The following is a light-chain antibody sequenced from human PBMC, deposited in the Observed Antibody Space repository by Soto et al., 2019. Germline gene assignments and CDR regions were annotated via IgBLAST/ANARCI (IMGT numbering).Light chain of an antibody. CDR2: LEGSGSY. J-gene: IGLJ3*02. CDR1: SGHSSYI. Sequence: QAVVTQSSSASASLGSSVKLTCTLSSGHSSYIIAWHQQQPGKAPRYLMKLEGSGSYNKGSGVPDRFSGSSSGADRYLTISNLQFEYEADYYCETWDSNTHVFGGGTKLTVL. CDR3: ETWDSNTHV. V-gene: IGLV4-60*02.